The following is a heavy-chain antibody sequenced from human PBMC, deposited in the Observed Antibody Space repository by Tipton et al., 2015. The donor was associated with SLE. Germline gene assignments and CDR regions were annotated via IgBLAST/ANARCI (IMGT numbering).Heavy chain of an antibody. J-gene: IGHJ4*02. D-gene: IGHD3-3*01. CDR1: GGSISSHY. V-gene: IGHV4-59*11. CDR2: IYYSGST. Sequence: TLSLTCTVSGGSISSHYWSWIRQPPGKGLEWIGYIYYSGSTYYNPSLKSRVTISVDTSKNQFSLKLSSVTAADTAVYYCAVYSLEGGFDYWGQGTLVTVSS. CDR3: AVYSLEGGFDY.